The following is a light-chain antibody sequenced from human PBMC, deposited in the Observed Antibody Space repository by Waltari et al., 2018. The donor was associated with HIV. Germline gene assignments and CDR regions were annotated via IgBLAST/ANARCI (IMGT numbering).Light chain of an antibody. Sequence: ALPQSPVTLSVSPGDRATLSCRASQSVSSNLAWYQQKPGQAPRVLIYGAVTRATGVPARFSGGRSGTEFTLTISGLQSEDFAVYYCQEYNSWPSWAFGQGTKVEVK. J-gene: IGKJ1*01. CDR2: GAV. CDR3: QEYNSWPSWA. CDR1: QSVSSN. V-gene: IGKV3-15*01.